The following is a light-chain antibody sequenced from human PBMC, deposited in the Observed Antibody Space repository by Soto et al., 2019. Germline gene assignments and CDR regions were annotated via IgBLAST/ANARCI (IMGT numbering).Light chain of an antibody. CDR1: QSVSSN. CDR3: QQYNNWPGLT. Sequence: EIVMTQSPATLSVSPGERATLSCRASQSVSSNLAWYQQKPGQAPRLLIYGASTRATGIPARFSGSGSGTEFTLTISSLQFEDFAVYYCQQYNNWPGLTFGGGTKVEIK. V-gene: IGKV3-15*01. CDR2: GAS. J-gene: IGKJ4*01.